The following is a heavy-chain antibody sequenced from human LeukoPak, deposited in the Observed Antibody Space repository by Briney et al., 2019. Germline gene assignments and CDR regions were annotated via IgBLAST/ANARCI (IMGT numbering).Heavy chain of an antibody. CDR3: ARGGAAAGTSTGDFDY. Sequence: PGGSLRLSCAASGFTFSSYAMHWVRQAPGKGLEWVAVISYDGSNKCYADSVKGRFTISRDNSKNTLYLQMNSLRAEDTAVYYCARGGAAAGTSTGDFDYWGQGTLVTVSS. V-gene: IGHV3-30-3*01. CDR2: ISYDGSNK. J-gene: IGHJ4*02. D-gene: IGHD6-13*01. CDR1: GFTFSSYA.